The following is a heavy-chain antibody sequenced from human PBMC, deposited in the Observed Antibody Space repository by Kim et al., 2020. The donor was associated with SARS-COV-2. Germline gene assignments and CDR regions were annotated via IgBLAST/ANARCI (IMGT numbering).Heavy chain of an antibody. J-gene: IGHJ5*02. Sequence: GGSLRLSCAASGFTFSSYAMHWVRQAPGKGLEYVSAISSNGGSTYYANSVKGRFTISRDNSKNTLYLQMGSLRAEDMAVYYCARDPRFLEWLLFGWFDPWGQGTLVTVSS. D-gene: IGHD3-3*01. V-gene: IGHV3-64*01. CDR2: ISSNGGST. CDR3: ARDPRFLEWLLFGWFDP. CDR1: GFTFSSYA.